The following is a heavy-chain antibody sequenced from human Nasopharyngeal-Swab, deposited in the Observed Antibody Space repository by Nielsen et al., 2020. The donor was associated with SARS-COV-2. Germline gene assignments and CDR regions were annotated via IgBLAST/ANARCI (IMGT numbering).Heavy chain of an antibody. CDR3: ARIDDYYGSA. J-gene: IGHJ5*02. D-gene: IGHD3-10*01. V-gene: IGHV3-11*04. Sequence: GESLKISCAASGFTFSDYYMSWIRQAPGKGLEWVSYISSSGSTIYYADSVKGRFTISRDNAKNSLNLQMNSLRAEDTAVYYCARIDDYYGSAWGQGTLVTVSS. CDR1: GFTFSDYY. CDR2: ISSSGSTI.